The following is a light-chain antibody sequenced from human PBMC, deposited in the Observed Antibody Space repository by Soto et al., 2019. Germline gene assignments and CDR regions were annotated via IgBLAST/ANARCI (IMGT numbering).Light chain of an antibody. V-gene: IGLV1-40*01. J-gene: IGLJ2*01. CDR2: GNI. CDR3: QSYDSSLSVV. Sequence: QSVLTQPPSVSGAPGQRVTISCTGSSSNIGAGYDVHWYQQLPGTAPKILIYGNINRPSGVPDRFSGSKSGTSASLVITGLQAEDEADYYCQSYDSSLSVVFGGGTKVTVL. CDR1: SSNIGAGYD.